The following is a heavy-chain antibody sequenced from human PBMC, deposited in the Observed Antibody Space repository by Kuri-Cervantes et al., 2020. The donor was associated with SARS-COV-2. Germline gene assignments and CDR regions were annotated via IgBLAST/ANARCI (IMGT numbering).Heavy chain of an antibody. CDR1: GYTFTSYY. CDR3: ARERGGDAFDI. J-gene: IGHJ3*02. V-gene: IGHV1-46*01. D-gene: IGHD4-23*01. CDR2: INPSGGST. Sequence: ASVKVSCKASGYTFTSYYMHWVRQAPGQGLEWMGIINPSGGSTSYAQKFQGRVTITADESTSTAYMELSSLRSEDTAVYYCARERGGDAFDIWGQGTMVTVSS.